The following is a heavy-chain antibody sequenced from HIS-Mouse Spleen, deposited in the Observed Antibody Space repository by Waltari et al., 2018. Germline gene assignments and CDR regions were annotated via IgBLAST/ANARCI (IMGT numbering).Heavy chain of an antibody. Sequence: QVQLQQWGAGLLKPSETLSLTCAVYGGSFSGYYWSWIRQPPEKGLEWFGEINHSGSTNYNPSLKSRVTISVDTSKNQFSLKLSSVTAADTAVYYCARVNSSFDYWGQGTLVTVSS. CDR1: GGSFSGYY. D-gene: IGHD6-13*01. V-gene: IGHV4-34*01. CDR3: ARVNSSFDY. CDR2: INHSGST. J-gene: IGHJ4*02.